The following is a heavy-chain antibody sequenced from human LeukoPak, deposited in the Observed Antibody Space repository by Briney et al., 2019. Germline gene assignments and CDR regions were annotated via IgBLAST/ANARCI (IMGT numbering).Heavy chain of an antibody. CDR3: ARGTGIAAAVTSLFQY. D-gene: IGHD6-13*01. J-gene: IGHJ1*01. Sequence: APVKVSCKASVYTFTSYHIHWVRQAPGQGLEWMGIINPSGGTTSYAQKFQGRVTMTRDTSTSTAYMELSSLRSEDTAVYYCARGTGIAAAVTSLFQYWGQGTLVTVSS. CDR1: VYTFTSYH. V-gene: IGHV1-46*01. CDR2: INPSGGTT.